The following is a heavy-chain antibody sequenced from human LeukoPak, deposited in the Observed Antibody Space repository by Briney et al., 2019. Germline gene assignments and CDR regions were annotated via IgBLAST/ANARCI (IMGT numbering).Heavy chain of an antibody. V-gene: IGHV4-4*07. J-gene: IGHJ6*03. Sequence: SETLSLTCTFSGASIGSSYWSWIRQPAGKGLEWIGRLYTTGSTDYNPSLRSRVTMSVDTSKNQFSLKLNSVTAADTAGYYYAKLEGGYCRGTRCYRYYYYYLAVWGKGTTVTVSS. CDR1: GASIGSSY. CDR3: AKLEGGYCRGTRCYRYYYYYLAV. D-gene: IGHD2-2*02. CDR2: LYTTGST.